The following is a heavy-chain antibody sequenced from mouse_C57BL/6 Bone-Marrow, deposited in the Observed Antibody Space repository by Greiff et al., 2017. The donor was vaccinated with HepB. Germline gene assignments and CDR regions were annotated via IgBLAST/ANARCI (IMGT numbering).Heavy chain of an antibody. Sequence: VHLVESGPGLVQPSQSLSITCTVSGFSLTSYGVHWVRQSPGKGLEWLGVIWSGGSTDYNAAFISRLSISKDNSKSQVFFKMNSLQADDTAIYYCARIYDYDGDWYFDVWGTGTTVTVSS. V-gene: IGHV2-2*01. J-gene: IGHJ1*03. D-gene: IGHD2-4*01. CDR2: IWSGGST. CDR3: ARIYDYDGDWYFDV. CDR1: GFSLTSYG.